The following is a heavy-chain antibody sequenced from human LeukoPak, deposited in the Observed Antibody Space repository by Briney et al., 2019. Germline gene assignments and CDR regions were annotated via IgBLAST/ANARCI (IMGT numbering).Heavy chain of an antibody. J-gene: IGHJ4*02. Sequence: PGGSLRLSCAASGFTFSSYSMNGVGQAPGKGLEWVSYISSSSGTTYYADSVKGRFTISRDNAKNSLYLQMNSLRDEDTAVYYCARSVWFGSSQRFDYWGQGTLVTVSS. CDR1: GFTFSSYS. CDR2: ISSSSGTT. V-gene: IGHV3-48*02. D-gene: IGHD3-10*01. CDR3: ARSVWFGSSQRFDY.